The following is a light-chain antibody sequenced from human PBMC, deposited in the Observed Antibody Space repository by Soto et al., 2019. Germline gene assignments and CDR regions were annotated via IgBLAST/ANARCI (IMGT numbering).Light chain of an antibody. CDR2: KAS. V-gene: IGKV1-5*03. Sequence: DIQMTQSPSTLSASVGDRVTITCRASQSINRWLAWYQQRPGKAPKILIHKASSLEAGVPSRFSGSDSGTEFTLTISSVQTDDFATYFCLQYNVYPLSFGGGTKVEIK. J-gene: IGKJ4*01. CDR3: LQYNVYPLS. CDR1: QSINRW.